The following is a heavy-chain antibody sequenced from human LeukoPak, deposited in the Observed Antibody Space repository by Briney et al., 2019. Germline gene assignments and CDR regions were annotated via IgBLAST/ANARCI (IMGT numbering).Heavy chain of an antibody. D-gene: IGHD6-25*01. CDR1: GGSISSSSYY. V-gene: IGHV4-39*07. CDR3: ARVQRLGDSLVWFDP. J-gene: IGHJ5*02. CDR2: IYYSGST. Sequence: SETLSLTCTVSGGSISSSSYYWGWIRQPPGKGLEWIGSIYYSGSTYYNPSLKSRVTISVDTSKNQFSLKLSSVTAADTAVYYCARVQRLGDSLVWFDPWGQGTLVTVSS.